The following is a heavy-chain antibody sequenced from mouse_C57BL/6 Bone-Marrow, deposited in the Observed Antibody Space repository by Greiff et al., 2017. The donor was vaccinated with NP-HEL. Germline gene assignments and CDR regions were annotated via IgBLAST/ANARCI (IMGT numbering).Heavy chain of an antibody. Sequence: EVQWVESEGGLVQPGSSMKLSCTASGFTFSDYYMAWVRQVPEKGLEWVANINYDGSSTYYLDSLKSRFIISRDNAKNILYLQMSSLKSEDTATYYCAREEGYGNYPDYWGQGTTLTVSS. CDR2: INYDGSST. CDR1: GFTFSDYY. J-gene: IGHJ2*01. D-gene: IGHD2-10*02. CDR3: AREEGYGNYPDY. V-gene: IGHV5-16*01.